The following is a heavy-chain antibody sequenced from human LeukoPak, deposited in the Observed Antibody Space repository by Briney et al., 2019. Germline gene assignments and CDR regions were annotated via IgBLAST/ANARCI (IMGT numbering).Heavy chain of an antibody. CDR1: GFTFSSYS. J-gene: IGHJ4*02. CDR3: ARDLKYYDSSGFDY. Sequence: GGSLRLSCATSGFTFSSYSMNWVRQAPGKGLEWVSCISSSSSYIYYTDSVKGRFTISRDNAENSLTLQMNSLRAEDTAVYYCARDLKYYDSSGFDYWGQGTLVTVSS. V-gene: IGHV3-21*01. D-gene: IGHD3-22*01. CDR2: ISSSSSYI.